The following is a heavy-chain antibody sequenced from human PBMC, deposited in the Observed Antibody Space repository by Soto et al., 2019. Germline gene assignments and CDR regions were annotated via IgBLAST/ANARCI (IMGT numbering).Heavy chain of an antibody. CDR3: ARLGTVRTYFDY. V-gene: IGHV1-18*01. CDR2: NSAYTGDT. D-gene: IGHD4-17*01. J-gene: IGHJ4*02. CDR1: GYIFSSYA. Sequence: QVHLVQSGAEVKKPGASVKVSCKASGYIFSSYAVTWVRQAPGQGLEWMGWNSAYTGDTNYTQNLQDRVTMTTDTSTYTAYMELRDLRYDDTAVYYCARLGTVRTYFDYWGQGTLITVSS.